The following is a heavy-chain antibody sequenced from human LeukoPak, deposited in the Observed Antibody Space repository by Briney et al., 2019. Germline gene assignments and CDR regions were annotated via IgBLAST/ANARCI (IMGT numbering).Heavy chain of an antibody. CDR3: ARLGWGLYYDSSGYYYFDY. Sequence: SETLSLTCTVSGGSISSSSYYWGWIRQPPGKGLEWIGSIYYSGSTYYNPSLKSRVTISVDTSKNQFSLKLSSVTAADTAVYYCARLGWGLYYDSSGYYYFDYWGQGTLVTVSP. J-gene: IGHJ4*02. CDR2: IYYSGST. CDR1: GGSISSSSYY. V-gene: IGHV4-39*01. D-gene: IGHD3-22*01.